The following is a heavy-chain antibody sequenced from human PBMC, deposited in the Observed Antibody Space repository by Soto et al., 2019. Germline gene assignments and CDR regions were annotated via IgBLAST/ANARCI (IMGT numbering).Heavy chain of an antibody. D-gene: IGHD3-22*01. Sequence: PSETLSLTCSVSGDSISNSRFYWAWIRQPPGEGLEWIGSIYHTGNAYYNPSLKSRVTISVDTSKNQFSLKLTSVTAADAALYYCARDFFDSSDSTTNWFDSWAQGTLVTVSS. CDR1: GDSISNSRFY. J-gene: IGHJ5*01. CDR3: ARDFFDSSDSTTNWFDS. CDR2: IYHTGNA. V-gene: IGHV4-39*01.